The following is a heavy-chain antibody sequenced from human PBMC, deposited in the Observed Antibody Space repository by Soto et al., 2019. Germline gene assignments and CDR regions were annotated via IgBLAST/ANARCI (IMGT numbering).Heavy chain of an antibody. CDR2: IYYSGST. J-gene: IGHJ1*01. D-gene: IGHD2-15*01. V-gene: IGHV4-39*01. Sequence: PSETLSLTCTVSGGSISSSSYYWGWIRQPPGKGLEWIGSIYYSGSTYYNPSLKSRVTISVDTSKNQFSLKLSSVTAADTAVYYCARSYCSGGSCYSGRYFQHWGQGTLVTVSS. CDR3: ARSYCSGGSCYSGRYFQH. CDR1: GGSISSSSYY.